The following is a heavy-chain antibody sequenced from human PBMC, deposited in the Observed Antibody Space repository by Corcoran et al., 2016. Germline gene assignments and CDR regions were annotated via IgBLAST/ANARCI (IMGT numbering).Heavy chain of an antibody. CDR1: GYTFTSYY. J-gene: IGHJ3*02. V-gene: IGHV1-46*01. CDR3: AREGAYCGGDCYDAFDI. CDR2: INPSGGST. D-gene: IGHD2-21*02. Sequence: QVQLVQSGAEVKKPGASVKVSCKASGYTFTSYYMHWVRQAPGQGLEWMGIINPSGGSTSYAQKFQGRVTMTRDTSTSTVYMELSSLRSEDTAVYYWAREGAYCGGDCYDAFDIWGQGTMVTVSS.